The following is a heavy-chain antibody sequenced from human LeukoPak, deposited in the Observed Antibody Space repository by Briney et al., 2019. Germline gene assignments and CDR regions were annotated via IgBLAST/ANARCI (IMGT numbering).Heavy chain of an antibody. D-gene: IGHD3-10*01. CDR1: GGTFSSYA. J-gene: IGHJ4*02. CDR2: IIPIFGTA. CDR3: ARGGYGSGTPPHDY. V-gene: IGHV1-69*13. Sequence: ASVKVSCKASGGTFSSYAISWVRQAPGQGLEWMGGIIPIFGTANYAQKFQGRVTITADESTSTAYMELSSLRSEDTAVYYCARGGYGSGTPPHDYWGQGTLVTVSS.